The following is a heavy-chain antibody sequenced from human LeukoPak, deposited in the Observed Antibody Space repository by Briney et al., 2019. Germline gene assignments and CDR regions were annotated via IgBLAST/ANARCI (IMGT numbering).Heavy chain of an antibody. V-gene: IGHV1-69*05. CDR2: IIPIFGTA. CDR1: GGTFSSYA. Sequence: GASVKVSCKASGGTFSSYAISWVRQAPGQGLEWMGGIIPIFGTANYAQKFQGRVTITTDESTSTAYMELSSLGSEDTAVYYCARDLVVPAALYDFDIWGQGTMVTVSS. D-gene: IGHD2-2*01. CDR3: ARDLVVPAALYDFDI. J-gene: IGHJ3*02.